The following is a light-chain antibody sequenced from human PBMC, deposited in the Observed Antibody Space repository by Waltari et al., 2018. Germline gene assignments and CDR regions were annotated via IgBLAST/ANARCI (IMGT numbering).Light chain of an antibody. CDR3: QQRNYWPLT. V-gene: IGKV3-11*01. CDR2: DVS. Sequence: EIVLTQSPATLSLSPGERATLSCRASQSLAYYLAWYQQRPGQAPRLLISDVSNRASGIPARFSGSGSGADFTLTIDSLEPEDFAVYFCQQRNYWPLTFGGGTRVEIK. CDR1: QSLAYY. J-gene: IGKJ4*01.